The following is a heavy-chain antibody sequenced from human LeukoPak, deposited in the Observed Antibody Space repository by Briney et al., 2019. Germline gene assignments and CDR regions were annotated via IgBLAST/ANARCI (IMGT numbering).Heavy chain of an antibody. J-gene: IGHJ4*02. CDR1: GGSISSYY. D-gene: IGHD1/OR15-1a*01. CDR3: ARVGEHYYFDF. V-gene: IGHV4-59*12. Sequence: PSETLSLTRSVSGGSISSYYWSWIRQPPGKGLEWIGYIYYSGSGGTNYNPSLKSRITMSLDTSKNQFFLKVNSVTAADTAVYYCARVGEHYYFDFWGQGTLVTVSS. CDR2: IYYSGSGGT.